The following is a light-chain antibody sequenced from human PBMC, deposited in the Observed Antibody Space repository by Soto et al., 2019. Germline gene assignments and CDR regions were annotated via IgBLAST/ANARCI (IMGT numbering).Light chain of an antibody. CDR1: NIGSKS. J-gene: IGLJ2*01. Sequence: SYELTQPPSVSVAPGKTARITCGGNNIGSKSGHWYQQKPGQAPVLVIYYDSDRPSGIPERFSGSNSGNTATLTISRVEAGDEADYYCQVWDSSSYPAVVFGGGTKVTV. V-gene: IGLV3-21*04. CDR3: QVWDSSSYPAVV. CDR2: YDS.